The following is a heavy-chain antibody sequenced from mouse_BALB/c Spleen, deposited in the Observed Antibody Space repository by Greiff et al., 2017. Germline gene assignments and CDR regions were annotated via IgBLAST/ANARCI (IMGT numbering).Heavy chain of an antibody. D-gene: IGHD1-1*01. J-gene: IGHJ1*01. CDR1: GFAFSSYD. CDR2: ISSGGGST. CDR3: ARHGYYGSSWWYFDV. Sequence: DVKLVESGGGLVKPGGSLKLSCAASGFAFSSYDMSWVRQTPEKRLEWVAYISSGGGSTYYPDTVKGRFTISRDNAKNTLYLQMSSLKSEDTAMYYCARHGYYGSSWWYFDVWGAGTTVTVSS. V-gene: IGHV5-12-1*01.